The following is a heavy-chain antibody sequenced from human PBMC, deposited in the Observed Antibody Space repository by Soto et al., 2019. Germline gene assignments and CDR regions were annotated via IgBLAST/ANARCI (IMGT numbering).Heavy chain of an antibody. Sequence: PRWSLRLSCSASVFTFSRYAMSWFRQAPGKGLEWVSAISGSGGSTYYADSVKGRFTISRDNSKNTLYLQMNSLRAEDTAVYYCANGIVGATDGYFDYWGQGTLVTVSS. CDR2: ISGSGGST. V-gene: IGHV3-23*01. D-gene: IGHD1-26*01. CDR3: ANGIVGATDGYFDY. CDR1: VFTFSRYA. J-gene: IGHJ4*02.